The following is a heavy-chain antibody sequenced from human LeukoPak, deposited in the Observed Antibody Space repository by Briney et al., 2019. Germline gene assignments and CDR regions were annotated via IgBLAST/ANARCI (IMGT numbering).Heavy chain of an antibody. Sequence: ASVKVSCKASGYTFTTYYINWVRQAPGQGLEWMGIINPNNDSASFAQKFQGRVTMTKDTATSTVYMELSSLRSEDTAIYYCAREQLVGTYYFDYWGQGTLVTVSS. D-gene: IGHD6-6*01. V-gene: IGHV1-46*01. J-gene: IGHJ4*02. CDR3: AREQLVGTYYFDY. CDR2: INPNNDSA. CDR1: GYTFTTYY.